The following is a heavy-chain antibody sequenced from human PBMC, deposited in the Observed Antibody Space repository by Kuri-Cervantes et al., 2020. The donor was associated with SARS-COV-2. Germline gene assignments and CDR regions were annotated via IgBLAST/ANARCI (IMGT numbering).Heavy chain of an antibody. Sequence: SETLSLTCTVSGGSISSYYWSWIRQPPGKGLAWIGYIYYSGSTNYNPSLKSPVTISVDTSKNQFSLKLSSVTAADTAVYYCARSKGSGWFGFDPSMDVWGQGTTVTVSS. CDR1: GGSISSYY. V-gene: IGHV4-59*01. J-gene: IGHJ6*02. CDR3: ARSKGSGWFGFDPSMDV. CDR2: IYYSGST. D-gene: IGHD6-19*01.